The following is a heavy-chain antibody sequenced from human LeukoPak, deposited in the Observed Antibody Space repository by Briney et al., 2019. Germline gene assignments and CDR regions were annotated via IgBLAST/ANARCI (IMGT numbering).Heavy chain of an antibody. J-gene: IGHJ4*02. V-gene: IGHV3-30*18. CDR3: AKGTDYYDSSGYYYD. CDR1: GFTFSSYG. Sequence: GRSLRLSSAASGFTFSSYGMHWVRQAPGKGLEWVAVISYDGSNKYYADSVKGRFTISRDNSKNTLYLQMNSLRAEDTAVYYCAKGTDYYDSSGYYYDWGQGTLVTVSS. D-gene: IGHD3-22*01. CDR2: ISYDGSNK.